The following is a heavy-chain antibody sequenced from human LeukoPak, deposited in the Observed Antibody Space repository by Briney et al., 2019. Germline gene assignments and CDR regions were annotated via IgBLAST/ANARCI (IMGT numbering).Heavy chain of an antibody. CDR2: INPNSGGT. CDR3: ARVLRDWYFDL. Sequence: ASVKVSCKASGYSFTGYYIHWVRQAPGQGLEWMGWINPNSGGTKYAQKFQGRVTMTRDTSISTAYMELSRLTSDGTAVFYCARVLRDWYFDLWGRGTLVTVSS. V-gene: IGHV1-2*02. J-gene: IGHJ2*01. CDR1: GYSFTGYY.